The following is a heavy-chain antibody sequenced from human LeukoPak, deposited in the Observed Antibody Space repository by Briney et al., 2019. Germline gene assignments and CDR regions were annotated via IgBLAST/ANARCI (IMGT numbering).Heavy chain of an antibody. CDR2: IYPGDSDT. J-gene: IGHJ3*02. Sequence: GESLKISCKGSGYSSTSYWIGWVRQLPGKGLEWMGIIYPGDSDTRYSPSFQGQVTISADKSISTAYLQWSSLKASDTAMYYCARLIPTSPIGAFDIWCQGTMVTVSS. V-gene: IGHV5-51*01. CDR3: ARLIPTSPIGAFDI. CDR1: GYSSTSYW. D-gene: IGHD2-21*01.